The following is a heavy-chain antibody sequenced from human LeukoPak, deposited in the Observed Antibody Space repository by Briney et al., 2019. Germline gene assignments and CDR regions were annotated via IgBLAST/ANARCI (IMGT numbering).Heavy chain of an antibody. Sequence: PGGSLRLSCAASGFTFSSYSMNWVRQAPGKGLEWVSSISSSSSDIYYADSVKGRFTISRDNSKNALYLQLTSLRLEDTALYYCVKDLTGTWSFDYWGQGTLVTVSS. CDR2: ISSSSSDI. V-gene: IGHV3-21*01. J-gene: IGHJ4*02. D-gene: IGHD3-9*01. CDR3: VKDLTGTWSFDY. CDR1: GFTFSSYS.